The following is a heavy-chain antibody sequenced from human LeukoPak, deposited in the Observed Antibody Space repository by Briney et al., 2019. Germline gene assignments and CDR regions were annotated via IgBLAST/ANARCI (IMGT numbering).Heavy chain of an antibody. CDR2: INSDGSWT. V-gene: IGHV3-74*01. D-gene: IGHD2/OR15-2a*01. CDR1: GNYW. Sequence: GGSLRLSCAASGNYWMHWVRQAPGKGLVWVSHINSDGSWTSYADSVKGRFTISKDNAKNTVYLQMNSLRAEDTAIYYCVSFYETYWGRGTLVTVSS. CDR3: VSFYETY. J-gene: IGHJ4*02.